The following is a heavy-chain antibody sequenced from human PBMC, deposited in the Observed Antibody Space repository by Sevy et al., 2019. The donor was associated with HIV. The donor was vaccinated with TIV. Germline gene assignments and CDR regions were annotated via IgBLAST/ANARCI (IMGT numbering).Heavy chain of an antibody. J-gene: IGHJ6*03. CDR2: ISYDGSNK. V-gene: IGHV3-30*18. Sequence: GGSLRLSCAASGFTFSSYGMHWVRQAPGKGLEWVAVISYDGSNKYYADSVKGRFTISRDNSKNTLYLQMNSLRAEDTAVYYCAKDRIRSSSWSAYYYYHYMDVWGKGTTVTVSS. CDR1: GFTFSSYG. CDR3: AKDRIRSSSWSAYYYYHYMDV. D-gene: IGHD6-13*01.